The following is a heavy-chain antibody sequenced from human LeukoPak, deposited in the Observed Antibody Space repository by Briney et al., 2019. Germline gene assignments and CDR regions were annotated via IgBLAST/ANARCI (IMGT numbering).Heavy chain of an antibody. CDR1: GYTFTGYY. CDR3: ATSLYSSGWYANAFDI. J-gene: IGHJ3*02. V-gene: IGHV1-2*02. Sequence: ASVKVSCKASGYTFTGYYMHWVRQAPGQGLEWMGWINPNIGGTNYAQKFQGRVTMTRDTSISTAYMELSRLRSDDTAVYYCATSLYSSGWYANAFDIWGQGTMVTVSS. D-gene: IGHD6-19*01. CDR2: INPNIGGT.